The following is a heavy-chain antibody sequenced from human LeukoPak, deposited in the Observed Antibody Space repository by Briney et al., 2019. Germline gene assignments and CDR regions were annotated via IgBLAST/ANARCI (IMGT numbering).Heavy chain of an antibody. V-gene: IGHV4-34*01. CDR2: INHSGST. CDR1: GGSFSGYS. Sequence: SETLSLTCAVYGGSFSGYSWSWIPQPPGKGLEWIGEINHSGSTNYNPSLKSRVTISVDTPKNQFSLKLSSVTAADTAVYYCARGYCSSTSCYRDYYYYYGMDVWGKGTTVTVSS. CDR3: ARGYCSSTSCYRDYYYYYGMDV. J-gene: IGHJ6*04. D-gene: IGHD2-2*02.